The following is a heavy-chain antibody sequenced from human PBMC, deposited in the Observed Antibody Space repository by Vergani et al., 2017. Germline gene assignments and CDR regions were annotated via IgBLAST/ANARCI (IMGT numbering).Heavy chain of an antibody. V-gene: IGHV3-30-3*01. CDR2: ISYVGNNK. CDR1: GFTFSSYT. J-gene: IGHJ3*02. Sequence: QVQLVESGGGVVQPGRSLRLSCAASGFTFSSYTMHWVRQAPGKGLEWVAVISYVGNNKYYADSVKGRFTISRDNSKNKLYLQMNSLRAEDTAVYYCARDSRGYCSSTSCYNSDAFDIWGQGTMVTVSS. D-gene: IGHD2-2*02. CDR3: ARDSRGYCSSTSCYNSDAFDI.